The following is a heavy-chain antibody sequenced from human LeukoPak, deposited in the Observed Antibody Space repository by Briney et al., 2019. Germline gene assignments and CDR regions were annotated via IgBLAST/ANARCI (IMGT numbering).Heavy chain of an antibody. V-gene: IGHV1-2*02. CDR3: ARGLPIRSYYYDSSGYHYNWFDP. CDR2: INPNSGGT. D-gene: IGHD3-22*01. CDR1: GYTFTGYY. J-gene: IGHJ5*02. Sequence: ASVKVSCKASGYTFTGYYMYWVRQAPGQGLEWMGWINPNSGGTNYAQKFQGRVTMTRDTSISTAYMELSRLRSDDTAVYYCARGLPIRSYYYDSSGYHYNWFDPWGQGTLVTVSS.